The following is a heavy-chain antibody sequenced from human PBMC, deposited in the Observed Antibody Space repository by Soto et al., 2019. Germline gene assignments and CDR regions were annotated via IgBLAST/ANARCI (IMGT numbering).Heavy chain of an antibody. V-gene: IGHV4-39*01. CDR1: GGSISSGPYS. D-gene: IGHD2-2*01. CDR2: FHYSENT. CDR3: ARLGGYCSTTSCYGFYGMDV. Sequence: QLQLQESGPGLVKPSETLSLTCTVSGGSISSGPYSWGWIRQPPGEGLEWIGTFHYSENTYYNPSLSSPATISVDTSKNQFSLKVTSVTVADTAIYYCARLGGYCSTTSCYGFYGMDVWGQGTTVIVSS. J-gene: IGHJ6*02.